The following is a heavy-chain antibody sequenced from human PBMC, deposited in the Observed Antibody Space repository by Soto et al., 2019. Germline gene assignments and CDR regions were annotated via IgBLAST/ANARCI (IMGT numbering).Heavy chain of an antibody. V-gene: IGHV4-30-4*01. D-gene: IGHD5-18*01. Sequence: KTSETLSLTCTVSGGSISSGDYCWSWVRQPPGKGLECIGYIYYSGSTYYNPSLKSRVTISIDKSKNQFSLKLSSVTAADTAVYYCARVKGYTDGYPFDYWGQGTLVTVSS. J-gene: IGHJ4*02. CDR1: GGSISSGDYC. CDR3: ARVKGYTDGYPFDY. CDR2: IYYSGST.